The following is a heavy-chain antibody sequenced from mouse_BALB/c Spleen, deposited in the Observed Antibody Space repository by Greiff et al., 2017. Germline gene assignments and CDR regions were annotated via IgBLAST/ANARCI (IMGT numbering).Heavy chain of an antibody. V-gene: IGHV1-61*01. Sequence: VQLQQPGAELVRPGASVKLSCKASGYTFTSYWMNWVKQRPGQGLEWIGMIDPSDSETHYNQMFKDKATLSVAKSSSTAYMQRSSLTSEDSAVYDCARKRSHWYCDVWGAGTTVTVSS. CDR1: GYTFTSYW. CDR3: ARKRSHWYCDV. J-gene: IGHJ1*01. CDR2: IDPSDSET.